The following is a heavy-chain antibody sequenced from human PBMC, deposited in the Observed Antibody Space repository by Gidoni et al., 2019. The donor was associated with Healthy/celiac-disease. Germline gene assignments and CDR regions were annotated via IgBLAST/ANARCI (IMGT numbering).Heavy chain of an antibody. Sequence: EVQLLESGGGLVQPGGSLRLSCAASGFTFSSYAMSWVRQAPGKGLEWVSASSGSGGSTYYADSVKGRFSISRDNSKNTLYLQMNSLRAEDTAVYYCAKVPRITMVRGAYYFDYWGQGTLVTVSS. CDR2: SSGSGGST. CDR1: GFTFSSYA. J-gene: IGHJ4*02. D-gene: IGHD3-10*01. CDR3: AKVPRITMVRGAYYFDY. V-gene: IGHV3-23*01.